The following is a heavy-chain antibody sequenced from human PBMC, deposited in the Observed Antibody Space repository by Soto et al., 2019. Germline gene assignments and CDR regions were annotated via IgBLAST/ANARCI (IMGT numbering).Heavy chain of an antibody. D-gene: IGHD3-3*01. CDR3: ARHYLEWQNWFDP. J-gene: IGHJ5*02. CDR2: ISAYNGNT. V-gene: IGHV1-18*01. Sequence: ASVNGSCKASGYTLTIYGSSWVRQAPGQGLEWMGWISAYNGNTNYAQKLQGRVTMTTDTSTSTAYMELRSLRSDDTAVYYCARHYLEWQNWFDPWGQGTLVTVSS. CDR1: GYTLTIYG.